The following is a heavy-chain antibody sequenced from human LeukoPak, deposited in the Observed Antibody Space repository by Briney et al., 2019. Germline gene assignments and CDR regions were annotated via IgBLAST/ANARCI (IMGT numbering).Heavy chain of an antibody. CDR2: INPNSGGT. CDR3: AREQYCSSTSCYHY. D-gene: IGHD2-2*01. J-gene: IGHJ4*02. V-gene: IGHV1-2*02. Sequence: ASVKVSCKASGYTFTGYYTHWVRQAPGQGLEWMGWINPNSGGTNYAQKFQGRVTMTRDTSISTAYMELSRLRSDDTAVYYCAREQYCSSTSCYHYWGQGTLVTVSS. CDR1: GYTFTGYY.